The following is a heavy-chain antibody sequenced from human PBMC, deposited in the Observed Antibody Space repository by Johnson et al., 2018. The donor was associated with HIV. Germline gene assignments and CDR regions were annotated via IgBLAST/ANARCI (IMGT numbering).Heavy chain of an antibody. CDR2: LGGSGANT. V-gene: IGHV3-23*04. D-gene: IGHD6-19*01. CDR1: GFTFSNAW. CDR3: ARGLIAVAGFDAFDI. J-gene: IGHJ3*02. Sequence: VQLVESGGGMVRPGGSLRLSCAASGFTFSNAWMSWVRQAPGKGLEWVSSLGGSGANTYYADSVKGRFTISRDNSKNTLYLQMNSLRAGETAVYYCARGLIAVAGFDAFDIWGQGTMVTVSS.